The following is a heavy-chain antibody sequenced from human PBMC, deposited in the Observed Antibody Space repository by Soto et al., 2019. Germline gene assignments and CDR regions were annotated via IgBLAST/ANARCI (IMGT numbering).Heavy chain of an antibody. V-gene: IGHV3-11*03. D-gene: IGHD6-13*01. CDR2: ISGSNTYT. Sequence: GSLRLSCAAYGFTFSDYYMSWIRQAPGKGLEWLSYISGSNTYTDYADSVKGRFTISRDNAKNSLYLQMNSLRADDTAVYYCARSMKAGKNFDSWGQGT. CDR1: GFTFSDYY. CDR3: ARSMKAGKNFDS. J-gene: IGHJ4*02.